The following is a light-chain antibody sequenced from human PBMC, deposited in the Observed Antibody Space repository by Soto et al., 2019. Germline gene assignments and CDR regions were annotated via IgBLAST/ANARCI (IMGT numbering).Light chain of an antibody. CDR2: GAS. J-gene: IGKJ2*01. CDR1: QSVSNN. Sequence: EIVMTHSPATLSVSPVERATLSGRASQSVSNNLAWYQQKPGQAPRLLIYGASTRATAIPARFSGSGSGTAFTLTISSLQSEDFAVYFCQQYDNWTYTFGQGTKLEI. CDR3: QQYDNWTYT. V-gene: IGKV3-15*01.